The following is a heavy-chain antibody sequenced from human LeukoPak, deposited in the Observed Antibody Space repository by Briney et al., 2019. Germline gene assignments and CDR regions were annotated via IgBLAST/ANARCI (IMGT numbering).Heavy chain of an antibody. V-gene: IGHV4-38-2*02. D-gene: IGHD6-6*01. CDR2: IYHSGST. J-gene: IGHJ5*02. CDR1: GYSISSGYY. Sequence: PSETLSLTCTVSGYSISSGYYWGWIRQPPGKGLEWIGSIYHSGSTYYNPSLKSRVTISVDTSKNQFSLKLSSVTAADTAVYYCARGIAARPSNWFDPWGQGTLVTVSS. CDR3: ARGIAARPSNWFDP.